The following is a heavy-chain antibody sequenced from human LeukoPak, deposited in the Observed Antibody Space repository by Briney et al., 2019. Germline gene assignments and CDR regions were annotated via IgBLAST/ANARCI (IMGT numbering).Heavy chain of an antibody. J-gene: IGHJ4*02. CDR1: GYTFSDYH. V-gene: IGHV1-2*02. CDR2: IYPKSGGT. D-gene: IGHD3-9*01. Sequence: ASVKVSCKASGYTFSDYHMHWVRQAPGQGLEWMGWIYPKSGGTNYAQKFQGRVTITRDTSISTAYMELSRLTSDDTAVYYCAREDVVTLTGGYFEYWGQGTPVTVSS. CDR3: AREDVVTLTGGYFEY.